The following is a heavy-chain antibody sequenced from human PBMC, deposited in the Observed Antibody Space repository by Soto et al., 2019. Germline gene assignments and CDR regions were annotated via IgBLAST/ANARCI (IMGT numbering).Heavy chain of an antibody. J-gene: IGHJ6*04. D-gene: IGHD2-21*01. V-gene: IGHV3-33*01. Sequence: QESLVESGGGVVQPGTSLRLSCEASGFSFTNYALHWVRQAPGKGPEWVTMIWYDGGNKYYGDSVKGRFTVSRDNSKNTLYLQMDSLRAEDTAVYYCARGLRFPEYHQNMDVWGRGTTVTVSS. CDR1: GFSFTNYA. CDR2: IWYDGGNK. CDR3: ARGLRFPEYHQNMDV.